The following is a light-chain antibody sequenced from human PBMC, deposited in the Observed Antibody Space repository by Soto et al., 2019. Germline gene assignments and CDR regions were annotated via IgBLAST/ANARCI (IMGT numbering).Light chain of an antibody. V-gene: IGLV1-40*01. Sequence: QSALTQPTSVSGAPGQRVTISCTGNSSNLGAGYDVHWYQQLPGAVPKLVIFGNRNRPSGVPERFSGSKSGTSASLAITGLQAEDEADYYCQAYDYSLTASVFGGGTKVTVL. J-gene: IGLJ3*02. CDR2: GNR. CDR3: QAYDYSLTASV. CDR1: SSNLGAGYD.